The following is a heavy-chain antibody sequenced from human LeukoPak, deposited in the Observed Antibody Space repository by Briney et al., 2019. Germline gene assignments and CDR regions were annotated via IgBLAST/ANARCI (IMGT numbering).Heavy chain of an antibody. CDR2: IYTGGGR. CDR3: ARGFYPHSRGAYDDY. D-gene: IGHD6-13*01. Sequence: GGSLRLSCAASGFTVSSYYMNWVRQAPGKELEWVSVIYTGGGRYYADSVRGRFTISRDTSKNMVFLQMNSLRSEDTAVYYCARGFYPHSRGAYDDYWGQGTLVTVSS. V-gene: IGHV3-53*05. CDR1: GFTVSSYY. J-gene: IGHJ4*02.